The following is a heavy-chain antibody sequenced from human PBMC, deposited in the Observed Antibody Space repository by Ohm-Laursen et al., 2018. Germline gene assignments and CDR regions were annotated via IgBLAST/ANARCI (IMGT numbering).Heavy chain of an antibody. CDR2: ISFSGSHI. D-gene: IGHD3-3*01. Sequence: GSLRLSCTAFGLTLKSYSMNWVRQAPGKGLEWVSSISFSGSHIHYADSVKGRFTISRDNARNSVYLEMSSLRADDTAAYYCARDARDALRLLEIDYWGQGTLVTVSS. J-gene: IGHJ4*02. V-gene: IGHV3-21*01. CDR3: ARDARDALRLLEIDY. CDR1: GLTLKSYS.